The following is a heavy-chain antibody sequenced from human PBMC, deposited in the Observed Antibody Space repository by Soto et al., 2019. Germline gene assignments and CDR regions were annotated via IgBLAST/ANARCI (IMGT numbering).Heavy chain of an antibody. CDR1: GFTFRIYA. Sequence: GGSLRLSCAASGFTFRIYAMTWVRQAPGKGLEWVSTVSGGGATTYYADSVKGRFTISRDNSENTVFLHMNSLRAEDTAVYYCAKRPHSYGSLYSFDYWGEGTLVTVSS. D-gene: IGHD5-18*01. CDR2: VSGGGATT. CDR3: AKRPHSYGSLYSFDY. V-gene: IGHV3-23*01. J-gene: IGHJ4*02.